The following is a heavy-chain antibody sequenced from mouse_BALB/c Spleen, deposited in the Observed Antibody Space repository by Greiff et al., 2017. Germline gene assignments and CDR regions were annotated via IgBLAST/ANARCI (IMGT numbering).Heavy chain of an antibody. CDR1: GYTFTSYY. D-gene: IGHD4-1*01. J-gene: IGHJ2*01. CDR3: ARGGRTGTGYFDY. Sequence: QVQLQQSGPELVKPGASVRISCKASGYTFTSYYIHWVKQRPGQGLEWIGWIYPGNVNTKYNEKFKGKATLTADKSSSTAYMQLSSLTSEDSAVYFCARGGRTGTGYFDYWGQGTTLTVSS. CDR2: IYPGNVNT. V-gene: IGHV1S56*01.